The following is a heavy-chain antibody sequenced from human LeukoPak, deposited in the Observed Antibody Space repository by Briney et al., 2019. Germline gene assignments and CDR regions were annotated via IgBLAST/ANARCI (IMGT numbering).Heavy chain of an antibody. V-gene: IGHV3-21*01. CDR1: GFTFSSYS. Sequence: PGGSLRLSCAASGFTFSSYSMNWVRQAPGKGLEWVSSISSRRGDIFYADSVKGRFTMSRDKAKNSLHLQMNSLRAEDTAVYYCARGEDTAILDYWGQGTLVTVSS. J-gene: IGHJ4*02. D-gene: IGHD5-18*01. CDR3: ARGEDTAILDY. CDR2: ISSRRGDI.